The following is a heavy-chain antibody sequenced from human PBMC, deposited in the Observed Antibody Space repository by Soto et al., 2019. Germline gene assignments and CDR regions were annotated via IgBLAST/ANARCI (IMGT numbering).Heavy chain of an antibody. J-gene: IGHJ4*02. Sequence: GGSLRLSCAASGFTFSSYAMSWVRQAPGKGLEWVSAISGSGGSTYYADSVKGRFTISRDNSKNTLYLQMSSLRAEDTAVYYCAKDHTIFGVAPFDYWGQGTLVTVSS. CDR3: AKDHTIFGVAPFDY. CDR1: GFTFSSYA. CDR2: ISGSGGST. V-gene: IGHV3-23*01. D-gene: IGHD3-3*01.